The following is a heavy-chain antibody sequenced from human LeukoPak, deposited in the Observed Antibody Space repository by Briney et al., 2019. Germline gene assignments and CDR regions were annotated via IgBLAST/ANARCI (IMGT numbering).Heavy chain of an antibody. CDR3: ARAGVVPDYGMDV. D-gene: IGHD2-2*01. J-gene: IGHJ6*02. Sequence: SETLSLTCTVSGGSISSYYWSWIRQPPGKGLGWIGYIYYSGSTNYNPSLKSRVTISVDTSKNQFSLKLSSVTAADTAVYYCARAGVVPDYGMDVWGQGTTVTVSS. CDR2: IYYSGST. CDR1: GGSISSYY. V-gene: IGHV4-59*01.